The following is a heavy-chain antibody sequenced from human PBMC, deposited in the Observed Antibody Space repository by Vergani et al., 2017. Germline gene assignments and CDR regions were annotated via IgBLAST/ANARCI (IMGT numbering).Heavy chain of an antibody. V-gene: IGHV4-61*02. CDR2: IYTSGST. CDR3: ARESPGDYDSSGYSDY. Sequence: QVQLQESGPGLVKPSQTLSLTCTVSGGSISSGSYYWSWIRQPAGKGLEWIGRIYTSGSTNYNPSLKSRVTISVDTSKNQFSLKLSSVTAADTAVYYCARESPGDYDSSGYSDYWGQGTLVTVSS. CDR1: GGSISSGSYY. D-gene: IGHD3-22*01. J-gene: IGHJ4*02.